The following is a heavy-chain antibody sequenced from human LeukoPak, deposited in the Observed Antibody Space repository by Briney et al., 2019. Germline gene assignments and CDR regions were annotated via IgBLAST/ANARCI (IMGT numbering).Heavy chain of an antibody. CDR2: IYYSGST. D-gene: IGHD3-10*01. Sequence: PSETLSLTCTVSGGSISSHYRSWIRQPPGKGLEWIGYIYYSGSTNYNPSLKSRVTISVDTFKNQFSLKLSSVTAADTAVYYCARGAVGFGEAFDYWGQGTLVTVSS. V-gene: IGHV4-59*11. J-gene: IGHJ4*02. CDR3: ARGAVGFGEAFDY. CDR1: GGSISSHY.